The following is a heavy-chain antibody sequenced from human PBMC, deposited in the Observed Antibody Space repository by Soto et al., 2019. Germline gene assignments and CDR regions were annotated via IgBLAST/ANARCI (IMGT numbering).Heavy chain of an antibody. D-gene: IGHD1-1*01. J-gene: IGHJ3*01. CDR2: LYDVDGT. CDR3: ASWHEREPAYDV. CDR1: GLTVSGKKY. Sequence: LRRSCAAFGLTVSGKKYVAWVCQAPGKGLEWISALYDVDGTYYADSVKGRFTTSSDSSKTTVYLQMNGLRPDDTAVYYCASWHEREPAYDVWGRGTTVTVSS. V-gene: IGHV3-53*01.